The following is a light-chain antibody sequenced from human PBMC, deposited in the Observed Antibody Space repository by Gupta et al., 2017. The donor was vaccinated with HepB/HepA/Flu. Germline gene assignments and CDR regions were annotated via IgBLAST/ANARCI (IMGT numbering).Light chain of an antibody. CDR2: FVS. J-gene: IGKJ1*01. CDR3: MQALHTPWT. Sequence: TPGEPASILCRSRQSLLDRNGYNLLDWYVQKPGQSPQLLIYFVSHRASGVPDRFSASGSGTVFTLEISRVEADDVGVYYCMQALHTPWTLGQGTKVEIK. CDR1: QSLLDRNGYNL. V-gene: IGKV2-28*01.